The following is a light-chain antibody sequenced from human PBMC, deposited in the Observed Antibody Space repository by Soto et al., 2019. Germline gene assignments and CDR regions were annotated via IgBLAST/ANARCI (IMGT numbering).Light chain of an antibody. CDR2: GAS. CDR1: QSVGRN. V-gene: IGKV3-15*01. CDR3: QQYNNWPTWT. Sequence: EIVFTQSPGTPSLSPGERATLSCRASQSVGRNLAWYQQKPGQAPRLLIYGASTRANGIPARFSGSGSGTELTLTITSLQSEDFAVYYCQQYNNWPTWTFGQGTKVDIK. J-gene: IGKJ1*01.